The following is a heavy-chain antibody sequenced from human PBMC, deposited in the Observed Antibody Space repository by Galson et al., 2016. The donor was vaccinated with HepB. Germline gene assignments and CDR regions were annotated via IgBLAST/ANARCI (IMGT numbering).Heavy chain of an antibody. Sequence: SLRLSCAVSGFNVSINYMSWVRQAPGKGLEWVSFIYVGGSTYYADSVKGRFTISRDNSKNTLYLQMNSLRVEDTAVYFCARTPWGNWFDRWGQGTLVTVSS. V-gene: IGHV3-66*01. D-gene: IGHD3-16*01. CDR3: ARTPWGNWFDR. CDR2: IYVGGST. J-gene: IGHJ5*02. CDR1: GFNVSINY.